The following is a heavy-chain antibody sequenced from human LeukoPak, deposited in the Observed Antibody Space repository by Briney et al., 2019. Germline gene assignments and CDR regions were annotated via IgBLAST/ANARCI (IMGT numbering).Heavy chain of an antibody. J-gene: IGHJ4*02. CDR3: ARLTGGSETN. CDR1: GYTFTDYH. Sequence: ASVKVSCKASGYTFTDYHIHWVRQAPRQGPERMGWIHPNIGGRNYAQKFEGRVTMSRDTSISTVYMELSSLRSDDTAMYYCARLTGGSETNWGQGTLVTVSA. D-gene: IGHD1-14*01. CDR2: IHPNIGGR. V-gene: IGHV1-2*02.